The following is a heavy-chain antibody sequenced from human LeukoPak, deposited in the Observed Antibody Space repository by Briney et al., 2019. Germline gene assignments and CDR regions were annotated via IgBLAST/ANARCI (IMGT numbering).Heavy chain of an antibody. V-gene: IGHV1-2*02. CDR1: GYTFTSYA. D-gene: IGHD2-2*01. J-gene: IGHJ3*02. Sequence: ASVKVSCKASGYTFTSYAMHWVRQAPGQRLEWMGWINPNSGGTNYAQKFQGRVTMTRDTSISTAYMELSRLRSDDTAVYYCASTKDFHDAFDIWGQGTMVTVSS. CDR2: INPNSGGT. CDR3: ASTKDFHDAFDI.